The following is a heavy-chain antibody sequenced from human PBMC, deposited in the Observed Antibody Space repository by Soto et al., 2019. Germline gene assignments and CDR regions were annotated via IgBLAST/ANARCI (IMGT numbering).Heavy chain of an antibody. Sequence: GGSLRVSCAASGFTFSSYAMHWVRQAPGKGLEWVAVIWYDGLNKYYVDSVKGRFTISRDNSKNTLYLQMNSLRGEDTAVYYCARAFDYGGNSGIDYWGQGTLVTVSS. CDR3: ARAFDYGGNSGIDY. CDR2: IWYDGLNK. D-gene: IGHD4-17*01. CDR1: GFTFSSYA. J-gene: IGHJ4*02. V-gene: IGHV3-33*01.